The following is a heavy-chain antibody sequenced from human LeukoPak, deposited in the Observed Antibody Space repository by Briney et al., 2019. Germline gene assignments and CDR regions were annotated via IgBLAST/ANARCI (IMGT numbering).Heavy chain of an antibody. D-gene: IGHD6-19*01. CDR1: GYSFSTRGLP. J-gene: IGHJ4*02. V-gene: IGHV2-5*02. CDR3: AHRPAPYISGWSSTFDY. CDR2: YYWDDDK. Sequence: SGPTLVNPTQTLTLTCTFSGYSFSTRGLPVGWIRQPPGNALEWLALYYWDDDKRFTLSLKSSLNISNHNSKNQAVPTMTNMYPVDTATYYCAHRPAPYISGWSSTFDYWGQGTLVTVSS.